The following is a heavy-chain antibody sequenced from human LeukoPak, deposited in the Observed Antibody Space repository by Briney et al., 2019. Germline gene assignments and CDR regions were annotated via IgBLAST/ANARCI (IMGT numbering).Heavy chain of an antibody. V-gene: IGHV3-30*04. Sequence: PGRSLRLSCAASGFTFSSYVMHWVRQAPGKGPEWVAVISYDGSNKYYADSVKGRFTISRDNSKNTLYLQMNSLRAEDTAVYYCAKVRVRGNWFDPWGQGTLVTVSS. CDR1: GFTFSSYV. CDR2: ISYDGSNK. J-gene: IGHJ5*02. CDR3: AKVRVRGNWFDP. D-gene: IGHD3-10*01.